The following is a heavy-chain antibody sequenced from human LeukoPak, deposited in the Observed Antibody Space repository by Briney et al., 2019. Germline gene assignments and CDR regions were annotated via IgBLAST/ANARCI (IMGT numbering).Heavy chain of an antibody. CDR2: IYYSGST. CDR3: ARDQEGRGGFDP. D-gene: IGHD3-16*01. Sequence: PSQTLSVTCTVSGGSIISGGYYWSWIRPHPGKGLEWIGYIYYSGSTYYNPSLKSRVTISVDTSKNQFSLKLSSVTAADTAVYYCARDQEGRGGFDPWGQGTLVTVSS. CDR1: GGSIISGGYY. V-gene: IGHV4-31*03. J-gene: IGHJ5*02.